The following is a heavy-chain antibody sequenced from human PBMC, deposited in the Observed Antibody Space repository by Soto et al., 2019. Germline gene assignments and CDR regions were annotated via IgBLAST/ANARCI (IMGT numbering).Heavy chain of an antibody. J-gene: IGHJ4*02. Sequence: QVQLVESGGGVVQPGRSLRLSCAASGFTFSSYGMHWVRQAPGKGLEWVAVIWYDGSNKYYADSVKGRFTISRDNSKNTLYLQMNSLRAEDTAVYYCARAEIKYDFWSGYYSMALDYWGQGTLVTVSS. CDR1: GFTFSSYG. CDR2: IWYDGSNK. V-gene: IGHV3-33*01. CDR3: ARAEIKYDFWSGYYSMALDY. D-gene: IGHD3-3*01.